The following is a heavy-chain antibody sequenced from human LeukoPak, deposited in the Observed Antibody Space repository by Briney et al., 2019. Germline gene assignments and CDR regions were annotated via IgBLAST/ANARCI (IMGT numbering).Heavy chain of an antibody. J-gene: IGHJ6*04. CDR2: ISSSSSYI. D-gene: IGHD3-9*01. CDR3: ARMYDTLKYYYYGMDV. Sequence: PGGSLRLSCAASGFTFSSYSMNWVRQAPGKGLEWVSSISSSSSYIYYAGSVKGRFTISRDNAKNSLYLQMNSLRAEDTAVYYCARMYDTLKYYYYGMDVWGKGTTVTVSS. CDR1: GFTFSSYS. V-gene: IGHV3-21*01.